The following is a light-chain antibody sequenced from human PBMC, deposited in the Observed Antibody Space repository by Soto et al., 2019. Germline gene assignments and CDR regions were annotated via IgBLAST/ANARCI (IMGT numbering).Light chain of an antibody. J-gene: IGKJ1*01. Sequence: DIQMTQSPSSLSASVGDRVTITCRASQDLSNYLAWYQQKPGKVPKLLIYAASTLHSGVPSRFSGSGSGTDFTLTISGLQPEDDANYHCQNYNGAPWTFGQGTKVEIE. V-gene: IGKV1-27*01. CDR2: AAS. CDR3: QNYNGAPWT. CDR1: QDLSNY.